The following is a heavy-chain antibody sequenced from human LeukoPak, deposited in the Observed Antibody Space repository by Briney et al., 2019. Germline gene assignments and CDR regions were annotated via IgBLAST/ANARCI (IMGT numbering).Heavy chain of an antibody. Sequence: ASVKVSCKASGYTLTGYYMHWVRQAPGHGLEWMGWINPNSGGTNYAQKFQGRVTMTRDTSISTAYMELSRLRSDDTAVYYCASRSEQPYYYYMDVWGKGTTVTVSS. CDR3: ASRSEQPYYYYMDV. CDR2: INPNSGGT. D-gene: IGHD6-13*01. V-gene: IGHV1-2*02. J-gene: IGHJ6*03. CDR1: GYTLTGYY.